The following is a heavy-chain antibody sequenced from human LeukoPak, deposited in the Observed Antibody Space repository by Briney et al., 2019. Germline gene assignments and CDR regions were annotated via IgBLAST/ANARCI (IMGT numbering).Heavy chain of an antibody. CDR2: ISYDGSNK. J-gene: IGHJ2*01. CDR3: ARDRWVSIYWYFDL. Sequence: QPGGSLRLSCAASGFTFSNYAMHWVRQAPGKGLEWVAVISYDGSNKYYADSVKGRFTISRDNSKNTLYLQMNSLRAEDTAVYYCARDRWVSIYWYFDLWGRGTLVTVSS. CDR1: GFTFSNYA. D-gene: IGHD1-26*01. V-gene: IGHV3-30-3*01.